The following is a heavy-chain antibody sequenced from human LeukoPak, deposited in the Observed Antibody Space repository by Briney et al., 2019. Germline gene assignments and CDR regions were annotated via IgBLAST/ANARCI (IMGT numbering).Heavy chain of an antibody. CDR1: GYTFTNYG. CDR2: ISVYNGYT. J-gene: IGHJ4*02. D-gene: IGHD6-13*01. V-gene: IGHV1-18*01. Sequence: GAPVKVSCKASGYTFTNYGISWVRQAPGQGLEWMGWISVYNGYTEYAQKLQGRVTMTTDTSTSTAYMELRSLRSDDTAVYYCAKNGSSYCDNWGQGTLVTVSS. CDR3: AKNGSSYCDN.